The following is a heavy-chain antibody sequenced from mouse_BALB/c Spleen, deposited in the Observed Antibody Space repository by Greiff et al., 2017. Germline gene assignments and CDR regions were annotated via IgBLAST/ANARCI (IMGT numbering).Heavy chain of an antibody. V-gene: IGHV1-14*01. J-gene: IGHJ4*01. D-gene: IGHD1-1*01. Sequence: VQLQQSGPELVKPGASVKMSCKASGYTFTSYVMHWVKQKPGQGLEWIGYINPYNDGTKYNEKFKGKATLTSDKSSSTAYMELSSLTSEDSAVYYCARQGSRYGGYAMDYWGQGTSVTVSS. CDR2: INPYNDGT. CDR1: GYTFTSYV. CDR3: ARQGSRYGGYAMDY.